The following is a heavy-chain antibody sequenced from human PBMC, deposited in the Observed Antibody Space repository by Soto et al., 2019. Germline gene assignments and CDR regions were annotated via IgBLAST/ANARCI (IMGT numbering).Heavy chain of an antibody. D-gene: IGHD2-2*01. J-gene: IGHJ5*02. V-gene: IGHV3-53*01. CDR2: IYTAGGT. CDR1: GFAVSNTY. CDR3: ARALPVAKGGFDP. Sequence: GGSLRLACVASGFAVSNTYMTWVRQPPGKGLECVSVIYTAGGTNYADSVKGRFIISRDNSKNTLYLQMNSLRAEDTAVYYCARALPVAKGGFDPWGKGTLVTVSS.